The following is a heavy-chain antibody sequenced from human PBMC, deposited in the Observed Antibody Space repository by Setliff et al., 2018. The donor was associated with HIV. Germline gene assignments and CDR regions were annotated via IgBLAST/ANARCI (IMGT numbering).Heavy chain of an antibody. J-gene: IGHJ6*02. CDR1: GFTFSSYD. CDR3: AREIRTVYTGGHYFYGVDV. Sequence: GGSLRLSCEASGFTFSSYDFHRVRQAAGKGLEWVSAIGTGGDTYYVDSVKGRFTISRENARNSLYLQMNSLRTGDTAVYYCAREIRTVYTGGHYFYGVDVWGQGTAVTVSS. CDR2: IGTGGDT. V-gene: IGHV3-13*01. D-gene: IGHD3-16*01.